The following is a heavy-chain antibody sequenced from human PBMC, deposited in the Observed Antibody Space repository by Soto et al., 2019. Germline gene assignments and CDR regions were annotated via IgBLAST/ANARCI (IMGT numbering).Heavy chain of an antibody. CDR1: GGTFSSYA. CDR2: IIPIFGTA. CDR3: ASAGYSGSYWYYFDY. Sequence: QVQLVQSGAEVKKPGSSVKVSCKASGGTFSSYAISWVRQAPGQGLEWMGGIIPIFGTANYAQKFQGRVTITADKSTCTAYMELRSLRSEDTAVYYCASAGYSGSYWYYFDYRGQGTLVTVSS. V-gene: IGHV1-69*06. D-gene: IGHD1-26*01. J-gene: IGHJ4*02.